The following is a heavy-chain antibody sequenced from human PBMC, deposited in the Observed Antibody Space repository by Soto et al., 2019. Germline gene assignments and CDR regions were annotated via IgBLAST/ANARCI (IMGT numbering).Heavy chain of an antibody. Sequence: PGESLKISCAASGFTFSSYSMNWVRQAPGKGLEWVSSISSSSSYIYYADSVKGRFTISRDNAKNSLYLQMNSLRAEDTAVYYCASPVLRFLEDAFDIWGQGTMVTVSS. J-gene: IGHJ3*02. CDR2: ISSSSSYI. V-gene: IGHV3-21*01. D-gene: IGHD3-3*01. CDR3: ASPVLRFLEDAFDI. CDR1: GFTFSSYS.